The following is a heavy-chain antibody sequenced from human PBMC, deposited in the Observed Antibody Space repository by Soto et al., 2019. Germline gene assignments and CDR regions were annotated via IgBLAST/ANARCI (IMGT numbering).Heavy chain of an antibody. J-gene: IGHJ4*02. Sequence: GGSLRLSCAASGFTFSSYSMNWVRQAPGKGLEWVSYISSSSSTIYYADSVKGRFTISRDNAKNSLYLQMNRLRAVDTAVYYCARGAYSSGLDYWGQGTLVTVSS. CDR1: GFTFSSYS. CDR3: ARGAYSSGLDY. V-gene: IGHV3-48*01. D-gene: IGHD6-19*01. CDR2: ISSSSSTI.